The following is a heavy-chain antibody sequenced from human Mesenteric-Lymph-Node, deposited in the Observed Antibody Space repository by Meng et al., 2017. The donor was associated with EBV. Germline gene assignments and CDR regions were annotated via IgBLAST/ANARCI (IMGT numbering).Heavy chain of an antibody. D-gene: IGHD2-15*01. CDR1: GYTFSSYD. CDR2: MIPNSGNI. Sequence: QGQRGPAGGEVKKPGASVKVSCKASGYTFSSYDIHWVRQAPGQGLEWMGWMIPNSGNIRYAQKFQGRVTLTRNTSINTAYMEVTSLTSEDTAVYFCAREGNNVVVAATTSSGLGYWGQGTLVTVSS. V-gene: IGHV1-8*01. CDR3: AREGNNVVVAATTSSGLGY. J-gene: IGHJ4*02.